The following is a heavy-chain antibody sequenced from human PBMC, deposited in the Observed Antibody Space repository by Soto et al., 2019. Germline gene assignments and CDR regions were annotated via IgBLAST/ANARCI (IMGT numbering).Heavy chain of an antibody. CDR1: GFTFSSYG. Sequence: QVQLVESGGGVVQPGRSLRLSCAASGFTFSSYGMHWVRQAPGKGLEWVAVIWYDGSNKYYADSVKGRFTISRDNSKNTLYLQMNRVRAEDTAVYYCARDWLDSIGPHTFDYWGQGTLVTVSS. CDR3: ARDWLDSIGPHTFDY. D-gene: IGHD3-22*01. V-gene: IGHV3-33*01. CDR2: IWYDGSNK. J-gene: IGHJ4*02.